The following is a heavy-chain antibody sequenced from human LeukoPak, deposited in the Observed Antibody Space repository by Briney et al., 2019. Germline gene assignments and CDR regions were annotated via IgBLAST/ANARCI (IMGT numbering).Heavy chain of an antibody. CDR3: ATSLRLIAVAADFDY. Sequence: SETLSPTCAVYGGSFSGYYWSWIRQPPGKGLEWIGEVNHSGSTNYNPSLKSRVTISVDTSKNQFSLKLSSVTAADTAVYYCATSLRLIAVAADFDYWGQGTLVTVSS. CDR2: VNHSGST. V-gene: IGHV4-34*01. D-gene: IGHD6-19*01. CDR1: GGSFSGYY. J-gene: IGHJ4*02.